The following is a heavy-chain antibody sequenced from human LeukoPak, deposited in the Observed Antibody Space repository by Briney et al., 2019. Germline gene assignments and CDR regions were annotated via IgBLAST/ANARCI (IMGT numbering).Heavy chain of an antibody. CDR3: ARSPASIAVAGTGYFDY. Sequence: ASVKVSCKASGYTFTSYGMSWVRQAPGQGLEWMGWISAYNGNTNYAQKLQGRVTMTTDTSTSTAYMELRSLRSDDTAVYYCARSPASIAVAGTGYFDYWGQGTLVTVSS. V-gene: IGHV1-18*01. J-gene: IGHJ4*02. CDR2: ISAYNGNT. CDR1: GYTFTSYG. D-gene: IGHD6-19*01.